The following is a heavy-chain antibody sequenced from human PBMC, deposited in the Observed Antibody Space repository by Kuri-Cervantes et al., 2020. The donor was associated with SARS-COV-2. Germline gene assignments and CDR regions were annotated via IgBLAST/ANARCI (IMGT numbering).Heavy chain of an antibody. CDR3: ASGTAMVTASYYYGMDV. V-gene: IGHV3-66*01. CDR1: GFTVSSNY. CDR2: IYSGGST. D-gene: IGHD5-18*01. J-gene: IGHJ6*02. Sequence: GESLKISCAASGFTVSSNYMSWVRQAPGKGLEWVSVIYSGGSTYYADSVKGRFTISRDNAKNSLYLQMNSLRAEDTAVYYCASGTAMVTASYYYGMDVWGQGTTVTVSS.